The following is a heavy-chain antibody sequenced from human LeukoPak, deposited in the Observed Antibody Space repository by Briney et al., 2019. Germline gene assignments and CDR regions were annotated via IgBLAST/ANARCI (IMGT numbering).Heavy chain of an antibody. D-gene: IGHD3-22*01. CDR1: GFTFSNYA. Sequence: PGGSLRLSCAASGFTFSNYAMSWVRQAPGKGLEWVSAISGSGGSTYYADSVKGRFTISRDNSKNTLYLQMNSLRAEDTAVYYCAKAGSEDYFDSSGWIDYWGQGTLVTVSS. J-gene: IGHJ4*02. CDR2: ISGSGGST. CDR3: AKAGSEDYFDSSGWIDY. V-gene: IGHV3-23*01.